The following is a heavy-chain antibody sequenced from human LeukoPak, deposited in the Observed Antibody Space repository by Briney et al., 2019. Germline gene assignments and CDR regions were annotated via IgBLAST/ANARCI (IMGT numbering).Heavy chain of an antibody. Sequence: ASVNVSFKASGYTFTGYYMHWVRQAPGQGLEWMGWINPNSGGTNYAQKFQGRVTMTRDTSISTAYMELSRLRSDDTAVYYCARDLDSSVHDYWGQGTLVTVSS. J-gene: IGHJ4*02. CDR2: INPNSGGT. CDR1: GYTFTGYY. V-gene: IGHV1-2*02. D-gene: IGHD3-22*01. CDR3: ARDLDSSVHDY.